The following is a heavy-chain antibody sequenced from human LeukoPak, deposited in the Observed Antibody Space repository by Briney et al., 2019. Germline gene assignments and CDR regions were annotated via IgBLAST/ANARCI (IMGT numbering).Heavy chain of an antibody. V-gene: IGHV1-18*01. D-gene: IGHD3-22*01. Sequence: ASVKVSRKASGYTFTSYGISWVRQAPGQGLEWMGWISAYNGNTNYAQKLQGRVTMTTDTSTSTAYMELRSLRSDDTAVYYCARDSPYSYDSSGYIEADFDHCGQGTLVTVSS. CDR1: GYTFTSYG. CDR3: ARDSPYSYDSSGYIEADFDH. J-gene: IGHJ4*02. CDR2: ISAYNGNT.